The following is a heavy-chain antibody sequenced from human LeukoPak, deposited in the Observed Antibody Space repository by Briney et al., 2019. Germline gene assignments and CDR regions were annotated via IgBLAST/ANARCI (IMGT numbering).Heavy chain of an antibody. CDR1: GGSISSSNW. Sequence: PSETLSLTCAVSGGSISSSNWWSWVRQPPGKGLEWIGEIYHSGSTNYNPSLKSRVTISVDKSKNQFSLKLSSVTAADTAVYYCARDQAIAGPYGDYDKEIDYYYYGMDVWGQGTTVTVSS. J-gene: IGHJ6*02. D-gene: IGHD4-17*01. CDR2: IYHSGST. CDR3: ARDQAIAGPYGDYDKEIDYYYYGMDV. V-gene: IGHV4-4*02.